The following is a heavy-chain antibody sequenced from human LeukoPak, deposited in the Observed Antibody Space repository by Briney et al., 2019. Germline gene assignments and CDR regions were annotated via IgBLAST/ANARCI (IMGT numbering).Heavy chain of an antibody. Sequence: GGSLRLSCAASGFTFSSYAMSWVRQAPGKGLEWVSAISGSGGSTYYADSVKGRFTISRDNSKNTLYLQMNSLRAEDTAVYYCANNFWSGHYTTVPDYWGQGTLVTVSS. V-gene: IGHV3-23*01. CDR3: ANNFWSGHYTTVPDY. CDR2: ISGSGGST. D-gene: IGHD3-3*01. CDR1: GFTFSSYA. J-gene: IGHJ4*02.